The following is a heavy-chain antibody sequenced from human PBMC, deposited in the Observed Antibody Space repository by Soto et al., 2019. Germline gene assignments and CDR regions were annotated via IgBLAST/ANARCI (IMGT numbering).Heavy chain of an antibody. D-gene: IGHD2-15*01. CDR3: ARPYCSGGSCYLTYYYYYGMDV. CDR1: GFTFSSYW. CDR2: IKQDGSEK. J-gene: IGHJ6*02. Sequence: GGSLRLSCAASGFTFSSYWMSWVRQAPGKGLEWVANIKQDGSEKYYVDSVKGRFTISRDNAKNSLYLQMNSLRAEDTAVYYCARPYCSGGSCYLTYYYYYGMDVWGQGTTVTVSS. V-gene: IGHV3-7*05.